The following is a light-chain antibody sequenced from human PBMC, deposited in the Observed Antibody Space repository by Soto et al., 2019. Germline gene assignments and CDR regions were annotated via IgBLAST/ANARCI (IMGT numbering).Light chain of an antibody. Sequence: QSALTQPASVSGSPGQSITISCTGTSSDIGDYNYVSWYQRHPGKGPKLMIYEVTNRPSGVSNRFSGSKSGNTASLTISGLQAEDEADYYCTSYTSGNTWVFGGGTKVTVL. J-gene: IGLJ3*02. CDR3: TSYTSGNTWV. V-gene: IGLV2-14*01. CDR1: SSDIGDYNY. CDR2: EVT.